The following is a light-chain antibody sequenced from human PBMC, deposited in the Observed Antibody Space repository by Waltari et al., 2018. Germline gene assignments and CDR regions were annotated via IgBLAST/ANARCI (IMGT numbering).Light chain of an antibody. CDR2: WTS. CDR1: QSVLYRSNTQNC. J-gene: IGKJ4*01. CDR3: QQYYTTPPT. Sequence: DIVTTQSPDSLAVSLGERATINCKSSQSVLYRSNTQNCLAWNQQKPGQSPKVLIYWTSTREAGVPDRFSGGGSGTDFTLTISSLQAEDVAVYYCQQYYTTPPTFGGGTKVEIK. V-gene: IGKV4-1*01.